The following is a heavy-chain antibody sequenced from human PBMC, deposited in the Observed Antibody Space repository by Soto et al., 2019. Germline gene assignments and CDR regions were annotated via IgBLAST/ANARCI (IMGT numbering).Heavy chain of an antibody. CDR1: GVTFSSYG. V-gene: IGHV3-30*18. CDR3: AKGSPTVTPIDY. D-gene: IGHD4-4*01. Sequence: GGSLRLSCAASGVTFSSYGMHWVRQAPGKGLEWVAVISYDGSNKYYADSVKGRFTISRDNSKNTLYLQMNSLRAEDTAVYYCAKGSPTVTPIDYWGQGTLVTVSS. CDR2: ISYDGSNK. J-gene: IGHJ4*02.